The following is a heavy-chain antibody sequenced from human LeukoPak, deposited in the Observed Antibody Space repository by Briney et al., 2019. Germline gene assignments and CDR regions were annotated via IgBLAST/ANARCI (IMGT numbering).Heavy chain of an antibody. D-gene: IGHD3-22*01. CDR2: IIPIFGTA. Sequence: GASVKVSCKASGGTFSSYAISWVRQAPGQGLEWMGGIIPIFGTANYAQKFQGRVTITADKSMSTAYMELSSLRSEDTAVYYCARPLYYYDSSGYSYYMDVWGKGTTVTVSS. V-gene: IGHV1-69*06. J-gene: IGHJ6*03. CDR3: ARPLYYYDSSGYSYYMDV. CDR1: GGTFSSYA.